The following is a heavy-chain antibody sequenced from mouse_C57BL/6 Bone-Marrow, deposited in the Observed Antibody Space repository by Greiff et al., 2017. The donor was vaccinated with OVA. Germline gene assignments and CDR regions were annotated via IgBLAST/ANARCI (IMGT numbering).Heavy chain of an antibody. J-gene: IGHJ3*01. V-gene: IGHV5-12*01. CDR3: ARHSSG. CDR1: GFTFSDYY. D-gene: IGHD3-2*02. CDR2: ISNGGGST. Sequence: DVHLVESGGGLVQPGGSLKLSCAASGFTFSDYYMYWVRQTPEKRLEWVAYISNGGGSTYYPDTVKGRFTISRDNAKSTLYLQMSRLKSEDTAMYYCARHSSGWGQGTLVTVSA.